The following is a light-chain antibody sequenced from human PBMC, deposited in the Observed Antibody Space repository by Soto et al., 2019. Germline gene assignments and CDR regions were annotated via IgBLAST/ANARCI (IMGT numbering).Light chain of an antibody. CDR2: DVS. J-gene: IGLJ1*01. CDR3: SSYTSSITLYV. CDR1: SSDVGGSNY. Sequence: QSALTQPASVSGSPGQSITISCTGTSSDVGGSNYVSWYQQHPAKAPKLMIYDVSNRPSGVSNRFSGSKSGNTASLTISGHQAEDEADYYCSSYTSSITLYVFGTGTKLTVL. V-gene: IGLV2-14*01.